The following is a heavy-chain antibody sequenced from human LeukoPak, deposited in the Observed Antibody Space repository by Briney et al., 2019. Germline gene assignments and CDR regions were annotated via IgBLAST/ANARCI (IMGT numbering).Heavy chain of an antibody. CDR1: GGSFSGYY. V-gene: IGHV4-34*01. Sequence: SETLSLTCAVYGGSFSGYYWSWIRQPPGKGLEWIGEINHSGSTNYNPSLKSRVTISVDTSKSQFSLKLSSVTAADTAVYYCARMGAIAGASANPDHWGQGTLVTVSS. D-gene: IGHD4/OR15-4a*01. CDR3: ARMGAIAGASANPDH. CDR2: INHSGST. J-gene: IGHJ4*02.